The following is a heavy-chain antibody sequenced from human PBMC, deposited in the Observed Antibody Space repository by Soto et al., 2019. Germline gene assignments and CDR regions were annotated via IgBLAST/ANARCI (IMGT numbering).Heavy chain of an antibody. D-gene: IGHD3-10*01. V-gene: IGHV4-34*01. CDR3: ARLNYYGSGSQGDY. Sequence: QVQLQQWGAGLLKPSETLSITCAVYGGSFSGYYWSWIRQPPGKGLEWIGEINHSGSTNYDPSLKSRVTISVDTSKNQFSLKLSSVTAADTAVYYCARLNYYGSGSQGDYWGQGTLVTVSS. CDR2: INHSGST. CDR1: GGSFSGYY. J-gene: IGHJ4*02.